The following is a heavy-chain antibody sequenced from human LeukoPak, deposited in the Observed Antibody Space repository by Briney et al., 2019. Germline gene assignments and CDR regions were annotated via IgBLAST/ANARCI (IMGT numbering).Heavy chain of an antibody. CDR1: GGSISSYY. D-gene: IGHD2-15*01. J-gene: IGHJ5*02. Sequence: KPSETLSLTCTVSGGSISSYYWSWIRQPPGKGLEWIGYIYYSGSTNYNPSLKSRVTISVDTSKNQFSLKLSSVTAADTAVYYCARGHIVVVVAAPINWFDPWGQGTLVTVSS. CDR3: ARGHIVVVVAAPINWFDP. V-gene: IGHV4-59*01. CDR2: IYYSGST.